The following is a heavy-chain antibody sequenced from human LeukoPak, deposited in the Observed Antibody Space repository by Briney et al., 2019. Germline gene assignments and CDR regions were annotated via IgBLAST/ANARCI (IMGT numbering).Heavy chain of an antibody. CDR2: IYYSGST. CDR3: ARVGDTAMVPYYFDY. Sequence: SETLSLTCTVSGGSISSYYWSWIRQPPGKGLEWIGYIYYSGSTNYNPSLKSRVTISVDTSKNQFSLKLGSVTAADTAVYYCARVGDTAMVPYYFDYWGQGTLVTVSS. D-gene: IGHD5-18*01. V-gene: IGHV4-59*01. CDR1: GGSISSYY. J-gene: IGHJ4*02.